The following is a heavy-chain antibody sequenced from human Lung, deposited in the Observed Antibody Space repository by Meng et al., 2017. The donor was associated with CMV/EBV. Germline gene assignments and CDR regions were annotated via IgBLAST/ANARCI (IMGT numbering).Heavy chain of an antibody. CDR2: VDPEDGET. V-gene: IGHV1-24*01. CDR1: GYSLTELS. D-gene: IGHD2-21*02. Sequence: ASVXVSCKVSGYSLTELSIQWVRQAPGKGLEWMGGVDPEDGETIYAQKFQGRVTMTEDTSTNTAYMELSNLRSDDTAVYYYVTDDLCSGGDCSVGYWGQGTLVTVSS. CDR3: VTDDLCSGGDCSVGY. J-gene: IGHJ4*02.